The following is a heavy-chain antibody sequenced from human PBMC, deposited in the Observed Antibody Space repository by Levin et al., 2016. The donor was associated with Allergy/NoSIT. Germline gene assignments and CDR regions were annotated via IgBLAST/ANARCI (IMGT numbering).Heavy chain of an antibody. CDR2: INPNSGGT. CDR3: ARDKAYCSGGSCYSLYYGMDV. Sequence: WVRQAPGQGLEWMGWINPNSGGTNYAQKFQGRVTMTRDTSISTAYMELSRLRSDDTAVYYCARDKAYCSGGSCYSLYYGMDVWGQGTTVTVSS. D-gene: IGHD2-15*01. J-gene: IGHJ6*02. V-gene: IGHV1-2*02.